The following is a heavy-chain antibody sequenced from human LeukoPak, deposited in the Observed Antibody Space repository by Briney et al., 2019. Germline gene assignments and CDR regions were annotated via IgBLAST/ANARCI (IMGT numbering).Heavy chain of an antibody. Sequence: GGSLQISGEGSGYLFTSYWIGWGRPVRGKGLECTGIIFPGASDPRYSPSFQAQVTISPDKSISPAYLQWSSLKASDTAMYYCARPPYWSNAFDSGGQGTMVTVSP. CDR1: GYLFTSYW. V-gene: IGHV5-51*01. D-gene: IGHD2-15*01. J-gene: IGHJ3*02. CDR3: ARPPYWSNAFDS. CDR2: IFPGASDP.